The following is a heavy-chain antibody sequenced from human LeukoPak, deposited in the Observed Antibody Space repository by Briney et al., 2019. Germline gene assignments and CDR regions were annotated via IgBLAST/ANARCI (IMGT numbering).Heavy chain of an antibody. J-gene: IGHJ4*02. CDR2: INTDGSSA. Sequence: GGSLRLSCAASRFIFSNYWMHWVRQAPGKGLVWVSHINTDGSSANYADSVKGRFTISRDNAKNTLYLQMNTLRAEDTAVYYCASVDWNYDFDYWGQGTLVTVSS. V-gene: IGHV3-74*01. CDR1: RFIFSNYW. CDR3: ASVDWNYDFDY. D-gene: IGHD1-7*01.